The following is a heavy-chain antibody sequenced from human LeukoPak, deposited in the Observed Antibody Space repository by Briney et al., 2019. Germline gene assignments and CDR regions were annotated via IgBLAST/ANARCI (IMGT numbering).Heavy chain of an antibody. CDR1: GGXISSYY. V-gene: IGHV4-59*08. D-gene: IGHD2-15*01. CDR3: ARRYCSGGSCYSAGNWFDP. CDR2: IYYSGST. Sequence: SETLSLTCTVSGGXISSYYWSWIRQPPGKGLEWIGYIYYSGSTNYNPSLKSRVTISVDTSKNQFSLKLSSVTAADTAVYYCARRYCSGGSCYSAGNWFDPWGQGTLVTVSS. J-gene: IGHJ5*02.